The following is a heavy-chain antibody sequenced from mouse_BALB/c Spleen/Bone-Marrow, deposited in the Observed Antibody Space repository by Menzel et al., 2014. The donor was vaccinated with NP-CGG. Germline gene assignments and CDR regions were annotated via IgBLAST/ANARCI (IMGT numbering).Heavy chain of an antibody. V-gene: IGHV5-9-3*01. J-gene: IGHJ2*01. CDR3: ARSGSSYYY. CDR1: GFTFSSYA. Sequence: EVQLVESGGGLVKPGGSLKLSCAASGFTFSSYAMSWVRQTPEKRLEWVATIGSGDSSTYYPDSVKGRFTISRDYAKNTLYLQMSSLRSEDTAMYYRARSGSSYYYWGQGTTLTVSS. D-gene: IGHD1-1*01. CDR2: IGSGDSST.